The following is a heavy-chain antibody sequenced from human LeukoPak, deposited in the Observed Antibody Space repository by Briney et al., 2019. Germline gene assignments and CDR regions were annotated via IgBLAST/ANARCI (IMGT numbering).Heavy chain of an antibody. Sequence: GGSLRPSCAASGFTFSNYAMAWVRQAPGKGLEWVSTIVGGGHGTYYVDSVKGRFAVSRDNSMNTLYLHMSSLRDDDAAVYYCAKGRAAGLLDWFDPWGQGTLVTVS. V-gene: IGHV3-23*01. D-gene: IGHD6-19*01. J-gene: IGHJ5*02. CDR2: IVGGGHGT. CDR1: GFTFSNYA. CDR3: AKGRAAGLLDWFDP.